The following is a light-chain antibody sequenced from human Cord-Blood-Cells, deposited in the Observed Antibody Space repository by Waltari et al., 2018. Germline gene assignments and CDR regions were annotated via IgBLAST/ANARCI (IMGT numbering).Light chain of an antibody. CDR2: SNN. J-gene: IGLJ1*01. V-gene: IGLV1-44*01. Sequence: QSVLTQPPSASGTPGQRVTISCSGSSSNIGSHTVNWYQQLPGTAPKLLIYSNNQRPSGVPDRFSGSKSGTSASLAISGLQSEDEADYYCAAWDDSLNAYVFGTGTKVTVL. CDR1: SSNIGSHT. CDR3: AAWDDSLNAYV.